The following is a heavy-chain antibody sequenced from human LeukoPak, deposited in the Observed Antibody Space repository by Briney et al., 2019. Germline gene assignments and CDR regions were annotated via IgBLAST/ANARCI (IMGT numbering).Heavy chain of an antibody. D-gene: IGHD3-10*01. CDR2: INHSGST. Sequence: PSETLSLTCAVYGGSFSGYYWSWIRQPPGKGLGWIGEINHSGSTNYNPSLKSRVTISVDTSKNQFSLKLSSVTAADTAVYYCARGIPPKSYYYGSGSYYNHPHRYNWFDPWGQGTLVTVSS. CDR1: GGSFSGYY. V-gene: IGHV4-34*01. J-gene: IGHJ5*02. CDR3: ARGIPPKSYYYGSGSYYNHPHRYNWFDP.